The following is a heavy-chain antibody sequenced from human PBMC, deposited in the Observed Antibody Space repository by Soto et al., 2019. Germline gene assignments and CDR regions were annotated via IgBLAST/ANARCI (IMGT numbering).Heavy chain of an antibody. CDR3: ASFRKTYYDFWSDFLFDP. CDR2: IYYSGST. Sequence: PSETMSLTCTVSSGSISSSSYYWGWIRQPPGKGLEWIGSIYYSGSTYYNPSLKSRVTISVDTSKNQFSLKLSSVTAADTAVYYCASFRKTYYDFWSDFLFDPWGQGTLVTVSS. J-gene: IGHJ5*02. V-gene: IGHV4-39*01. CDR1: SGSISSSSYY. D-gene: IGHD3-3*01.